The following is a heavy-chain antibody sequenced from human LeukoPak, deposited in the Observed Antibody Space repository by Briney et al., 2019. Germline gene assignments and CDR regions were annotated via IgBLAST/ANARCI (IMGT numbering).Heavy chain of an antibody. CDR2: ISSSSSYI. V-gene: IGHV3-21*01. D-gene: IGHD1-1*01. Sequence: GGSLRLSCAASGFTFSSYSMNWVRQAPGKGLEWVSSISSSSSYIYYADSVKGRFTISRDSAKNSLYLQMNSLRAEDTAVYYCARDGERGFDYWGQGTLVTVSS. CDR3: ARDGERGFDY. J-gene: IGHJ4*02. CDR1: GFTFSSYS.